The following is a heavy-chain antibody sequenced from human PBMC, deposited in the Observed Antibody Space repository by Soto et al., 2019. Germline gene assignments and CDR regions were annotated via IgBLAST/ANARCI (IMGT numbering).Heavy chain of an antibody. V-gene: IGHV4-39*01. D-gene: IGHD4-17*01. J-gene: IGHJ4*02. Sequence: SETLSLTCTVSGVSLSSSSYIWGWIRRPPRKGLEWIGTIYYSGITYYNPSLKSRVTISVDTSKNQFSLKLTSVTAADTAVYHCARYGSNWGQGTLVTVSS. CDR3: ARYGSN. CDR1: GVSLSSSSYI. CDR2: IYYSGIT.